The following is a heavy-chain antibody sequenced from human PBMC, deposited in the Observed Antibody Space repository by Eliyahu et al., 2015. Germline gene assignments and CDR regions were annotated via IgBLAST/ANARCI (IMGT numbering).Heavy chain of an antibody. J-gene: IGHJ4*02. V-gene: IGHV3-23*01. CDR2: ITGNADRT. CDR3: AKTGGWTYFDY. Sequence: EVQLLXSGXXLVXPGGSLXLSCAXSGFSFSRFAMSWVRQAPGKGLEGVSGITGNADRTYYADSVKGRFTISRDNSRNTVSLQVNSLRAEDTAVYYCAKTGGWTYFDYWGQGTLVTVSS. CDR1: GFSFSRFA. D-gene: IGHD2-8*02.